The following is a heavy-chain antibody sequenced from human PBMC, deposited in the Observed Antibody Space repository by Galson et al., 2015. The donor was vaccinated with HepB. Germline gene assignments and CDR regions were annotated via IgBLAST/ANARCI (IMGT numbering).Heavy chain of an antibody. V-gene: IGHV1-18*04. CDR3: AREQQLVYPAFDY. CDR1: GYTFTSYY. J-gene: IGHJ4*02. CDR2: ISAYNGNT. Sequence: SVKVSCKASGYTFTSYYMHWVRQAPGQGLEWMGWISAYNGNTNYAQKLQGRVTMTTDTSTSTAYMELRSLRSDDTAVYYCAREQQLVYPAFDYWGQGTLVTVSS. D-gene: IGHD6-13*01.